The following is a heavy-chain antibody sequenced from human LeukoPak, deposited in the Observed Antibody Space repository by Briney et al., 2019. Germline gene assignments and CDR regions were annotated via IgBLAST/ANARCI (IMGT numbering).Heavy chain of an antibody. V-gene: IGHV4-38-2*01. CDR2: IYHSGGT. J-gene: IGHJ5*02. CDR3: ARQLGYCSSTSCLLYWFDP. Sequence: SETLSLTCAVPGYSISSGYYWGWIRQPPGKGLEWIGSIYHSGGTYYNPSLKSRVTISVDTSKNQFSLKLSSVTAADTAVYYCARQLGYCSSTSCLLYWFDPWGQGTLVTVSS. CDR1: GYSISSGYY. D-gene: IGHD2-2*01.